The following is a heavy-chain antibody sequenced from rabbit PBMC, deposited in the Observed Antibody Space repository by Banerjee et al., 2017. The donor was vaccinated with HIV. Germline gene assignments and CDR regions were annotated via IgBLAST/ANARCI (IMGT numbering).Heavy chain of an antibody. CDR3: ARDLAGVIGWNFGL. CDR1: GFTLSSYW. D-gene: IGHD4-1*01. J-gene: IGHJ6*01. CDR2: IGAGSSGTT. V-gene: IGHV1S45*01. Sequence: QEQLEESGGGLVQPEGSLTLTCTASGFTLSSYWMWWVRQAPGKGLEWIACIGAGSSGTTYYASWAKGRFTISKTSSTTVTLQMSSLTAADTATYFCARDLAGVIGWNFGLWGPGTLVTVS.